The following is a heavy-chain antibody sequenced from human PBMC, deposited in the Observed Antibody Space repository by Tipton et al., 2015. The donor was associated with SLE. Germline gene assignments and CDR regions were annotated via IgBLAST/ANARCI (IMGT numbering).Heavy chain of an antibody. CDR3: ARSHRITIFGVVTPDAFDI. Sequence: TLSLTCTVSGGSISTYYWSWIRQHPGKGLEWIGYIYYSGSTYYNPSLKSRVTISVDTSKNQFSLKLSSVTAADTAVYYCARSHRITIFGVVTPDAFDIWGPGTMVTVSS. V-gene: IGHV4-31*03. J-gene: IGHJ3*02. CDR1: GGSISTYY. D-gene: IGHD3-3*01. CDR2: IYYSGST.